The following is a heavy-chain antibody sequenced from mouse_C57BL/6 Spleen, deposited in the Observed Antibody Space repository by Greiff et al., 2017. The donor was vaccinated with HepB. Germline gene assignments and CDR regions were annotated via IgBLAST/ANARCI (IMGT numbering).Heavy chain of an antibody. J-gene: IGHJ3*01. CDR2: IDPSDSYT. V-gene: IGHV1-69*01. D-gene: IGHD2-5*01. CDR3: ASSSNYGFDY. CDR1: GYTFTSYW. Sequence: QVQLQQPGAELVMPGASVKLSCKASGYTFTSYWMHWVKQRPGQGLEWIGGIDPSDSYTNYNQKFKGKSTLTVDKSSSTAYMQLSSLTSEDSAVYYCASSSNYGFDYWGQGTLVTVSA.